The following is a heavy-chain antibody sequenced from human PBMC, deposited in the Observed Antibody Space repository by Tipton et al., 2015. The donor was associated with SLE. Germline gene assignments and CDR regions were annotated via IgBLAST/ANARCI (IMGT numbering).Heavy chain of an antibody. Sequence: LRLSCTVSGDSISSGAAYWTWIRQHPEKGLEWIGYISKSGIPNYHPSLKSRLSISSDTSKNQFSLKLTSLTAADTAVYYCARDDILTDFLTFDIWGQGAMVTVSS. CDR1: GDSISSGAAY. V-gene: IGHV4-31*03. CDR3: ARDDILTDFLTFDI. J-gene: IGHJ3*02. CDR2: ISKSGIP. D-gene: IGHD3-9*01.